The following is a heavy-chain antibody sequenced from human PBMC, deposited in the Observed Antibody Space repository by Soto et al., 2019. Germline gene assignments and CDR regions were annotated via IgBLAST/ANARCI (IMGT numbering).Heavy chain of an antibody. J-gene: IGHJ1*01. CDR2: ISGSGGST. D-gene: IGHD6-19*01. CDR1: GFTFSSYV. V-gene: IGHV3-23*01. CDR3: AKVEAVVEYFQH. Sequence: GGSLRLSCAASGFTFSSYVMSWVRQAPGKGLEWVSAISGSGGSTYYADSVKGRFTISRDNSKNTLYLQMNSLRAEDTAVYYCAKVEAVVEYFQHWGQGTLVTVSS.